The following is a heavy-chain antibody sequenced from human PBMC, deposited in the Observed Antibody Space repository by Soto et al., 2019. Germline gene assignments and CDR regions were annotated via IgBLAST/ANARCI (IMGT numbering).Heavy chain of an antibody. CDR1: GFTFSSYS. CDR2: ISSSSSTI. CDR3: ARGSTTVTYFFDY. Sequence: EVQLVESGGGLVQPGGSLRLSCAASGFTFSSYSMNWVRQAPGKGLEWVSYISSSSSTIYYADSVKGRFTISRYNAKNSLYLQMNSLRAEDTAVYYCARGSTTVTYFFDYWGQGTLVTVSS. D-gene: IGHD4-17*01. J-gene: IGHJ4*02. V-gene: IGHV3-48*01.